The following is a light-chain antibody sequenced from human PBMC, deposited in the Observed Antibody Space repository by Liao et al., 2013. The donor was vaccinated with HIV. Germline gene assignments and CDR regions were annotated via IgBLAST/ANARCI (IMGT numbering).Light chain of an antibody. CDR2: QDT. CDR1: KLGNKY. CDR3: QARDTSTAV. J-gene: IGLJ1*01. Sequence: SFELTQPPSLSVSPGQTTIITCSGDKLGNKYVSWYQQKPGQSPTLVIYQDTQRPSGIPERFSGSYSGNPATLTIAGTQSMDEADYYCQARDTSTAVFGPGTRVTVL. V-gene: IGLV3-1*01.